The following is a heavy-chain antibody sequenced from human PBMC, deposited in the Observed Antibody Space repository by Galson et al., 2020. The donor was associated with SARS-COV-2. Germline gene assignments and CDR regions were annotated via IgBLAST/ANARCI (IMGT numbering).Heavy chain of an antibody. CDR1: GGSITSTTYS. V-gene: IGHV4-39*07. CDR2: VYYSAST. CDR3: ARRFSRHNLDWGTQSRILWFDP. J-gene: IGHJ5*02. Sequence: SETLSLTCTVSGGSITSTTYSWGWLRQPPGNGPEWIGNVYYSASTYYNPSLKNRVTISVDTTKKQFSLNLSSVTAADTAVYFCARRFSRHNLDWGTQSRILWFDPWGQGTLVTVSS. D-gene: IGHD3-9*01.